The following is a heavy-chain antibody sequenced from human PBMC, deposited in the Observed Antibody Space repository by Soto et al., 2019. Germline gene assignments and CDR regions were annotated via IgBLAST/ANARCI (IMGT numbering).Heavy chain of an antibody. CDR2: ISSSSSTI. V-gene: IGHV3-48*01. CDR1: GFTFSSYS. Sequence: GGSLRLSCAASGFTFSSYSMNWVRQAPGKGLEWVSYISSSSSTIYYADSVKGRFTISRDNAKNSLYLQMNSLRAEDTAVYYCARAGYCSSTSCYAGPIFDYWGQGTLVTVSS. D-gene: IGHD2-2*01. J-gene: IGHJ4*02. CDR3: ARAGYCSSTSCYAGPIFDY.